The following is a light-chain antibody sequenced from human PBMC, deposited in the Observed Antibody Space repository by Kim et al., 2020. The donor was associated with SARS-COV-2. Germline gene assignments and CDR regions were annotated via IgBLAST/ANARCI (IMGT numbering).Light chain of an antibody. CDR1: QSVSTF. J-gene: IGKJ4*01. V-gene: IGKV3-11*01. CDR2: DTF. CDR3: QQRTNWIT. Sequence: SLSPGESSTLSCRAGQSVSTFLAWYQQKPGQAPRLLIYDTFNRATGIPARFSGSGSGTDFTLTISSLEPEDFAIYYCQQRTNWITFGGGTKVDIK.